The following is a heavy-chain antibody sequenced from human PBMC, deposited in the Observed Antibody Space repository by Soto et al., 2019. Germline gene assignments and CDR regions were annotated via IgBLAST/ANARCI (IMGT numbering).Heavy chain of an antibody. V-gene: IGHV1-69*06. Sequence: ASVKVSCKASGGTFSSYAISWVRQAPGQGLEWMGGIIPIFGTANYAQKFQGRVTITADKSTSTAYMELSSLRSEDTAVYYCAGPIVVVPAATGYYYYGMDVWGQGTTVTVS. CDR2: IIPIFGTA. CDR3: AGPIVVVPAATGYYYYGMDV. J-gene: IGHJ6*02. D-gene: IGHD2-2*01. CDR1: GGTFSSYA.